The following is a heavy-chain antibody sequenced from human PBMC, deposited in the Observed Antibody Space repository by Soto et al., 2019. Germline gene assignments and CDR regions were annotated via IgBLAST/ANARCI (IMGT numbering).Heavy chain of an antibody. V-gene: IGHV1-18*01. J-gene: IGHJ4*02. Sequence: VASVKVSCKASGYTFTTYGITWVRQAPGQGLEWMGWISGYNGYTNYAQKFQGRVTVTSDASTTTVYMELSGLRSEDTATFYCARSPFGRDILDFWGQGTLVTVSS. CDR1: GYTFTTYG. CDR2: ISGYNGYT. D-gene: IGHD3-10*01. CDR3: ARSPFGRDILDF.